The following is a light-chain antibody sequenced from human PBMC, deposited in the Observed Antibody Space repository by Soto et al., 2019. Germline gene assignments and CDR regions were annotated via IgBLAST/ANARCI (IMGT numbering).Light chain of an antibody. CDR3: HQYNNWLLFT. V-gene: IGKV3-15*01. CDR1: QSISRN. J-gene: IGKJ3*01. Sequence: EIVMTQSPATLSVSPGERATLSCRASQSISRNLAWYQQKLGQAPRLLIFSASTRATGIPARFSGSGSGTEFTLTISSLQSEDSAVYYCHQYNNWLLFTFGPGTKVDIK. CDR2: SAS.